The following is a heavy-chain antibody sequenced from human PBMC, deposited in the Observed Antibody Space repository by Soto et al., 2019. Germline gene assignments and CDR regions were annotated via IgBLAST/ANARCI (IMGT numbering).Heavy chain of an antibody. V-gene: IGHV4-34*01. CDR1: GGSFSGYY. CDR3: ARAAIAAASLTGWFDP. J-gene: IGHJ5*02. D-gene: IGHD6-13*01. Sequence: PSETLSLTCAVYGGSFSGYYWSWIRQPPGKGLEWIGEIYHSGSTYYNPSLKSRVTISVDRSKNQLSLKLSSVTAADTAVYYCARAAIAAASLTGWFDPWGQGTLVTVS. CDR2: IYHSGST.